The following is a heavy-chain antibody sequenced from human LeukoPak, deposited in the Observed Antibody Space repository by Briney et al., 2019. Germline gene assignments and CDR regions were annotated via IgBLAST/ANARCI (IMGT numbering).Heavy chain of an antibody. D-gene: IGHD3-22*01. CDR3: ARDSYYDSSGQQPFDY. CDR1: GGSISSYY. Sequence: PSETLSLTCTVSGGSISSYYWSWIRQPPGKALEWIGNIFYSGSTYYSPSLKSRVTISVDKSKNQFSLKLSSVTAADTAVYYCARDSYYDSSGQQPFDYWGQGTLVTVSS. V-gene: IGHV4-59*12. CDR2: IFYSGST. J-gene: IGHJ4*02.